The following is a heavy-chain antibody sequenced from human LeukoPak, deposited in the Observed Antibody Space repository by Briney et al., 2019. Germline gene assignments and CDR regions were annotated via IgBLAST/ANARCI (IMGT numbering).Heavy chain of an antibody. CDR3: GRVLASDYDRSGYLY. CDR1: GGSFSGYY. Sequence: SETLTLTCAVYGGSFSGYYWSWIRQPPGKGLEWIGEISRSGRTKYNPSLKSRVTISVGPSKNQFSLQLSSVTAAETAVYYCGRVLASDYDRSGYLYWGQGILVPVSS. CDR2: ISRSGRT. J-gene: IGHJ4*02. D-gene: IGHD3-22*01. V-gene: IGHV4-34*01.